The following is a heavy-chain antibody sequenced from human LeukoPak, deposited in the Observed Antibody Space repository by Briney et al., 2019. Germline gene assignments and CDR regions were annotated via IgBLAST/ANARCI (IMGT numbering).Heavy chain of an antibody. CDR1: GGTFSSYA. V-gene: IGHV1-69*01. CDR3: ATAGVDYGDYFDY. D-gene: IGHD4-17*01. J-gene: IGHJ4*02. Sequence: SVRVSCKASGGTFSSYAISWVRQAPGQGLEWMGGIIPIFGTANYAQKFQGRVTITADESTSTAYMELSSLRSEDTAVYYCATAGVDYGDYFDYWGQGTLVTVSS. CDR2: IIPIFGTA.